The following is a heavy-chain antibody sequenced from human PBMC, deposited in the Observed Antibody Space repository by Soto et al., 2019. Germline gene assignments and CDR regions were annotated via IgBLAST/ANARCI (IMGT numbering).Heavy chain of an antibody. Sequence: QVQLVQSGAEVKKPGSSVKVSCKASGGAFSDYAFSWVRQAPGQGLEWLGGIMPIFRAPDYAQRFRGRVTITADELTRPAYMGMNSLRSEDTAVYYCASWLKGPDIGNYYYGMDVWGQGTTVTVS. V-gene: IGHV1-69*12. CDR2: IMPIFRAP. D-gene: IGHD2-15*01. CDR1: GGAFSDYA. CDR3: ASWLKGPDIGNYYYGMDV. J-gene: IGHJ6*02.